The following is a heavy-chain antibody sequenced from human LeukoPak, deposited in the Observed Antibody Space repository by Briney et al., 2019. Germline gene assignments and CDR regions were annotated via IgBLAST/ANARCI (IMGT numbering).Heavy chain of an antibody. V-gene: IGHV1-18*01. Sequence: ASVKVSCKASGYTFTRYGISWVRQAPGQGLEWMGWISAYNGNTNYARKLQGRVTMTTDTSTSTAYMELRSLRSDDTAVYYCAAIPSGSSWYQIDYWGQGTLVTVSS. J-gene: IGHJ4*02. D-gene: IGHD6-13*01. CDR2: ISAYNGNT. CDR3: AAIPSGSSWYQIDY. CDR1: GYTFTRYG.